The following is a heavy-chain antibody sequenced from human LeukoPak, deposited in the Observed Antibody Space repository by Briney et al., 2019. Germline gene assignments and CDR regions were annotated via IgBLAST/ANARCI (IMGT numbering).Heavy chain of an antibody. D-gene: IGHD3-16*01. CDR1: GGTFSSYA. CDR3: ARGDFISSRDYLFFFDY. Sequence: SVKVSCKASGGTFSSYAISWVRQAPGQGLEWMGGIIPIFGTANYAQKFQGRVTITADESTSTAYMELSSLRSEDTAVYYCARGDFISSRDYLFFFDYWGQGSLVTVSS. J-gene: IGHJ4*01. V-gene: IGHV1-69*01. CDR2: IIPIFGTA.